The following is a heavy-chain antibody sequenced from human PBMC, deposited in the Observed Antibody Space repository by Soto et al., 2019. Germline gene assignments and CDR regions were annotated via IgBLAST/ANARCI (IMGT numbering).Heavy chain of an antibody. CDR2: ISGSGGST. CDR1: GFTFSIYA. J-gene: IGHJ4*02. Sequence: GGSLRLSCAASGFTFSIYAMSWVRQAPWKGLEWVSAISGSGGSTYYADSVKGRFTISRDNSKNTLYLQMNSLRAEDTAVYYCAKDSAQDYYDSSGPPPSWGQGTLVTVSS. V-gene: IGHV3-23*01. D-gene: IGHD3-22*01. CDR3: AKDSAQDYYDSSGPPPS.